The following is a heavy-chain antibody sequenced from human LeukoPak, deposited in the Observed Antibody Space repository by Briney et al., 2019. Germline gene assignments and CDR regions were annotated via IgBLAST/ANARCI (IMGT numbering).Heavy chain of an antibody. CDR3: ARGMGVLVPAATWFDP. D-gene: IGHD2-2*01. J-gene: IGHJ5*02. CDR1: GYTFIAYY. CDR2: ISPNSGGT. V-gene: IGHV1-2*02. Sequence: GASVKVSCKASGYTFIAYYMHWVRQAPGQGLEWMGWISPNSGGTNYAQKFQGRVTMTRDTSISTAYMDLSRLRSDDTAVYYCARGMGVLVPAATWFDPWGQGTLVTVSS.